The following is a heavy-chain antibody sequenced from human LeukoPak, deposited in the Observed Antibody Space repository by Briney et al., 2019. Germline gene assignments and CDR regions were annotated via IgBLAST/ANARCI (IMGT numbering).Heavy chain of an antibody. V-gene: IGHV3-21*01. CDR1: GFTFSSYW. J-gene: IGHJ4*02. D-gene: IGHD1-26*01. Sequence: GGSLRLSCAASGFTFSSYWMSWVRQAPGKGLEWVSFISSSSAHINYADSVKGRFTISRDNPRNSLYLQMNSLRAEDTAVYYCARDIGGSYTAIDYWGQGTLVTVSS. CDR3: ARDIGGSYTAIDY. CDR2: ISSSSAHI.